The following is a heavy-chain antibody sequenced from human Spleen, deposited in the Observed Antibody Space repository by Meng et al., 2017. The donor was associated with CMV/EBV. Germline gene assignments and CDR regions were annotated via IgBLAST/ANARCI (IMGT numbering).Heavy chain of an antibody. J-gene: IGHJ6*02. CDR2: ISYRGST. CDR1: GGSVSSGSYY. D-gene: IGHD5-12*01. CDR3: ARGLIVTTFGDHYYGMDV. Sequence: GSLRLSCSVSGGSVSSGSYYWSWIRQTPGKRLEWIGFISYRGSTEYNPSLRSRAIISSDTPKNQFSLKLSSVTAADTALYYCARGLIVTTFGDHYYGMDVWGQGTTVTVSS. V-gene: IGHV4-61*01.